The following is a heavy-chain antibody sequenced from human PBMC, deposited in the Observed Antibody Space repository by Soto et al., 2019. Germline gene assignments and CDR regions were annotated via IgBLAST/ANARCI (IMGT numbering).Heavy chain of an antibody. V-gene: IGHV6-1*01. CDR1: GDSVSSNSAA. D-gene: IGHD2-2*01. CDR3: ARKGDIVVVPAAMFEDASDI. Sequence: SQTLSLTCAISGDSVSSNSAAWNWIRPSPSRGLEWLGRTYYRSKWYNDYAVSVKSRITINPDTSKNQFSLQLNSVTPEDTAVYYCARKGDIVVVPAAMFEDASDIWGQGTMVTVSS. J-gene: IGHJ3*02. CDR2: TYYRSKWYN.